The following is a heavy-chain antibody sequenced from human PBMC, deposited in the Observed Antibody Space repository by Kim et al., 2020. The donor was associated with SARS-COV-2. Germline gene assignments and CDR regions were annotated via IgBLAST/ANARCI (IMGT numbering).Heavy chain of an antibody. Sequence: ASVKVSCKSSGYNFTNFVMHWVRQAPGQRLEWIGWVNGAHGNTRSSQRFQARVTLTRDTSATTAFMELSHLTSEDTALYFCARVGVGANFDFWGQGTLVTVTS. CDR2: VNGAHGNT. D-gene: IGHD1-26*01. J-gene: IGHJ4*02. V-gene: IGHV1-3*01. CDR1: GYNFTNFV. CDR3: ARVGVGANFDF.